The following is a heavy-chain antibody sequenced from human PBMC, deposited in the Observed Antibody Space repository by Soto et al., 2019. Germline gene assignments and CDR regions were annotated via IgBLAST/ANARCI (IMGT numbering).Heavy chain of an antibody. Sequence: PSETLSLTCTVSGGSISSYYWSWIRQPPGKGLEWIGYIYYSGSTEFHPSLKSRVTISVDTSKNQFSLKLSSVTAADTAVYYCVRSKTGQLSPIGYWGQGTLVTGSS. V-gene: IGHV4-59*01. D-gene: IGHD3-16*02. CDR3: VRSKTGQLSPIGY. J-gene: IGHJ4*02. CDR1: GGSISSYY. CDR2: IYYSGST.